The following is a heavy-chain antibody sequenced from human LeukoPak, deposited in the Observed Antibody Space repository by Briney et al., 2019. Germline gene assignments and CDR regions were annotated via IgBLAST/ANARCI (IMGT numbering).Heavy chain of an antibody. CDR2: ISGSGGST. V-gene: IGHV3-23*01. J-gene: IGHJ4*02. CDR3: VKGSSSSRPYYFDS. Sequence: PGGSLRLSCAASGFTFSSYAMSWVRQAPGKGLEWVSAISGSGGSTYYADSVKGRFTISRDNSKNTLYLQMDSLRAEDTAVYYCVKGSSSSRPYYFDSWGQGTLVSVSS. CDR1: GFTFSSYA. D-gene: IGHD6-6*01.